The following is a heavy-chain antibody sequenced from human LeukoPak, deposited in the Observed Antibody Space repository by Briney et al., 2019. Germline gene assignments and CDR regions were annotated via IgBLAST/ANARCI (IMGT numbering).Heavy chain of an antibody. CDR1: GYTFTGYY. CDR2: INPNSGVT. J-gene: IGHJ4*02. CDR3: ARAHMTTVTLGDY. D-gene: IGHD4-11*01. Sequence: ASVKVSCKASGYTFTGYYIHWVRQAPGQGLEWMGWINPNSGVTNYAQKFQGRVTLTRDTPISTAYMEVSRLTSDDTAMYYCARAHMTTVTLGDYWGQGTLVTVSS. V-gene: IGHV1-2*02.